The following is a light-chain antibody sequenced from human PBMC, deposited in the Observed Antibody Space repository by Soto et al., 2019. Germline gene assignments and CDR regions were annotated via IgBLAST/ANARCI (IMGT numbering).Light chain of an antibody. CDR1: QGISSY. J-gene: IGKJ1*01. CDR2: AAY. CDR3: QQLNGYPPWT. V-gene: IGKV1-9*01. Sequence: DIQLTQSPSFLSASVGDRVTITCRVSQGISSYLAWYQQKPGIAPKLLIYAAYTLQSGVPSRFSGSGSGTEFTLTISSLQPEDFATYYCQQLNGYPPWTFGQGTKVEIK.